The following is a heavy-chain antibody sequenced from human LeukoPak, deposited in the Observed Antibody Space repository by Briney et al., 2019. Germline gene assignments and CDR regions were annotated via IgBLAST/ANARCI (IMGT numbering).Heavy chain of an antibody. V-gene: IGHV3-21*01. CDR1: GFTFSSYS. J-gene: IGHJ3*02. D-gene: IGHD3-22*01. CDR2: ISSSSSYI. CDR3: ARDPTKYYYDSSGAFDI. Sequence: PGGSLRLSCAASGFTFSSYSMNWVRQAPGKGLEWVSSISSSSSYIYYADSVKGRFTISRDNAKNSLYLQMNSLRAEDTAVYYCARDPTKYYYDSSGAFDIWGQGTMVTVSS.